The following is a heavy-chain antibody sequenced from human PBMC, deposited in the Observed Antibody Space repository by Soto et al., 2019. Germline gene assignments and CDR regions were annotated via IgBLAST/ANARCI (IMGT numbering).Heavy chain of an antibody. D-gene: IGHD3-9*01. CDR2: IDAGNGNT. J-gene: IGHJ4*02. V-gene: IGHV1-3*01. CDR1: AYTFTSYA. CDR3: ARNLMDYDILTGYSMGYYFDY. Sequence: QVQLVQSGAEVKKPGASVKVSCKASAYTFTSYAMHWVRQAPGQRLEWMGWIDAGNGNTKYSQKFQGRVTITRDTSPSTAYMELSSLRSEDTAVYYCARNLMDYDILTGYSMGYYFDYWGQGTLVTVSS.